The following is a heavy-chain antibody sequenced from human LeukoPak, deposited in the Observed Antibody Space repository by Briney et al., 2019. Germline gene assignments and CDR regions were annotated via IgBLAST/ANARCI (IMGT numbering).Heavy chain of an antibody. Sequence: SGPALVKPTQTLTLTCTFSGFSLSPPEMCVTWIRQPPGKALEWLARIDWDDDKFYSPSLRTRLTISKDTPKNQVVLRMTNMDPVDTGTYYCARMTPDSPSFDYWGQGALITVSS. CDR2: IDWDDDK. D-gene: IGHD2-15*01. CDR1: GFSLSPPEMC. V-gene: IGHV2-70*17. J-gene: IGHJ4*02. CDR3: ARMTPDSPSFDY.